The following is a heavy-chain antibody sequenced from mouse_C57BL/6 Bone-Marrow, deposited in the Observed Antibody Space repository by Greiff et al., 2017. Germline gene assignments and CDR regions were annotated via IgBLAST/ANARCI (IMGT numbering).Heavy chain of an antibody. D-gene: IGHD1-1*01. Sequence: VQLQQSGAELVRPGASVKLSCTASGFNIQDDYMHWVKQRPEQGLEWIGWIDPENGDTEYASKFQGKATITADTSSNTAYLQLSSLTSEDTAVYYCTTDYYGSSYPYWYFDVWGTGTTVTVSS. J-gene: IGHJ1*03. CDR3: TTDYYGSSYPYWYFDV. CDR1: GFNIQDDY. CDR2: IDPENGDT. V-gene: IGHV14-4*01.